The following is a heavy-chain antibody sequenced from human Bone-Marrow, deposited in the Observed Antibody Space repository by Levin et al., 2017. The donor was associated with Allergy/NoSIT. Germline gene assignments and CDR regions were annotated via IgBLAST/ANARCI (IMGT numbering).Heavy chain of an antibody. CDR3: ARGYYSSGRADVFDI. J-gene: IGHJ3*02. V-gene: IGHV3-30*04. CDR2: ITYDGSIK. Sequence: GGSLRLSCAASGLTFSSPIMHWVRQAPAYGLEWVAVITYDGSIKSYADSVKGRFTISRDNSKDTLYLQMNSLRIEDTAVYYCARGYYSSGRADVFDIWGRGTMVTVSS. D-gene: IGHD6-19*01. CDR1: GLTFSSPI.